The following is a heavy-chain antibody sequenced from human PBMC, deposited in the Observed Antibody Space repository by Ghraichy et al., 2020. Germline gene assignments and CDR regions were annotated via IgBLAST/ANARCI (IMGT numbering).Heavy chain of an antibody. J-gene: IGHJ5*02. D-gene: IGHD5-12*01. CDR3: ASSGYVLNWFDP. Sequence: LSLTCAASGFTFSDYYMSWIRQAPGKGLEWVSYISSSSSYTNYADSVKGRFTISRDNAKNSLYLQMNSLRAEDTAVYYCASSGYVLNWFDPWGQGTLVTVSS. V-gene: IGHV3-11*06. CDR2: ISSSSSYT. CDR1: GFTFSDYY.